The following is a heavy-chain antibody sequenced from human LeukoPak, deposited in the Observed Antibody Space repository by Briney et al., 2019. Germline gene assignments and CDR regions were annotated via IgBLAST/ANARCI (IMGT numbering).Heavy chain of an antibody. D-gene: IGHD6-19*01. Sequence: SGGSLRLSCAASTFTFSSYYMNWVRQAPGKGLEWVSSMSRSSDYTYYADSVKGRFTISRDNAKKSLYLQMNSLRAEDTAVYYCAVAGLSYWYFDLWGRGTLVTVSS. CDR1: TFTFSSYY. CDR3: AVAGLSYWYFDL. CDR2: MSRSSDYT. J-gene: IGHJ2*01. V-gene: IGHV3-21*01.